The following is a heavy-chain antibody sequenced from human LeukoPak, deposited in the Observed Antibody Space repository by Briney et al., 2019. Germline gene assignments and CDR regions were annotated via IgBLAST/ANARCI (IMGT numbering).Heavy chain of an antibody. Sequence: PGGSLRLSCAASGFTLDDYAMNWVRQAPGKGLEWVSYISSSSSTIYYADSVKGRFTISRDNAKNSLYLQMNSLRDEDTAVYYCASLYGSGSYYFKDYYYYYGMDVWGQGTTVTVSS. CDR3: ASLYGSGSYYFKDYYYYYGMDV. V-gene: IGHV3-48*02. CDR2: ISSSSSTI. CDR1: GFTLDDYA. D-gene: IGHD3-10*01. J-gene: IGHJ6*02.